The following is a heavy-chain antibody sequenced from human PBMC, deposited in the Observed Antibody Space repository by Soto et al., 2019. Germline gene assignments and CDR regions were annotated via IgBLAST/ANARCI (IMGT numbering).Heavy chain of an antibody. V-gene: IGHV3-15*01. J-gene: IGHJ3*02. CDR1: GFTFSNAW. D-gene: IGHD1-1*01. Sequence: EVQLVESGGGLVKPGGSLRLSCAASGFTFSNAWMSWVRQAPGKGLEWVVRIKSKTDGGTTDYAAPVKGRFTISRDDSKNTLYLQMNSLNTEDTAVYYCTTGAGYNWNDGGAFDIWGQGTMGTVSS. CDR3: TTGAGYNWNDGGAFDI. CDR2: IKSKTDGGTT.